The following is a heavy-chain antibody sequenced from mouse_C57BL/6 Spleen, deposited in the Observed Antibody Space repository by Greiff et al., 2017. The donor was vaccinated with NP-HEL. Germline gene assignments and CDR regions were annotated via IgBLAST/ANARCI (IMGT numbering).Heavy chain of an antibody. D-gene: IGHD6-5*01. CDR2: INPYNGGT. J-gene: IGHJ2*01. Sequence: EVKLMESGPVLVKPGASVKMSCKASGYTFTDYYMNWVKQSHGKSLEWIGVINPYNGGTSYNQKFKGKATLTVDKSSSTAYMELNSLTSEDSAVYYCARSHMQLLDYWGQGTTLTVSS. V-gene: IGHV1-19*01. CDR3: ARSHMQLLDY. CDR1: GYTFTDYY.